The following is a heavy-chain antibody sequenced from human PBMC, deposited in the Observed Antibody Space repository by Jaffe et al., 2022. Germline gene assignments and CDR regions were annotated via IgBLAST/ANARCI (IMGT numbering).Heavy chain of an antibody. D-gene: IGHD3-3*01. CDR3: AKSQVGDFWSGYSLSDDAFDI. J-gene: IGHJ3*02. V-gene: IGHV3-30*02. CDR1: GFTFSSYG. CDR2: IRYDGSNK. Sequence: QVQLVESGGGVVQPGGSLRLSCAASGFTFSSYGMHWVRQAPGKGLEWVAFIRYDGSNKYYADSVKGRFTISRDNSKNTLYLQMNSLRAEDTAVYYCAKSQVGDFWSGYSLSDDAFDIWGQGTMVTVSS.